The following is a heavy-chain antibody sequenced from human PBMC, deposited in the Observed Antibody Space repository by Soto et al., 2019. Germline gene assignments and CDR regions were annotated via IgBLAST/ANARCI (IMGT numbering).Heavy chain of an antibody. CDR2: MNPSSGKT. D-gene: IGHD6-19*01. Sequence: QVQLVQSGAEVKTPGASVKVSCKASGYTFTDYDINWVRQAPGQGLEWVGRMNPSSGKTDYAQNFQARVTMTTDTSISTAYLELSNLGYEDTAVFYCSTWGRDGWYTGFFWGQGTLVTVAS. CDR1: GYTFTDYD. CDR3: STWGRDGWYTGFF. J-gene: IGHJ4*02. V-gene: IGHV1-8*01.